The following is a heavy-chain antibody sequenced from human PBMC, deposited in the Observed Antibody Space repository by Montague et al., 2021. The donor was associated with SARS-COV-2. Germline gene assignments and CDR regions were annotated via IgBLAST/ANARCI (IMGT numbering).Heavy chain of an antibody. CDR3: ARDHGSGWFTFDY. J-gene: IGHJ4*02. Sequence: SLRLSCAASGFTVSSNYMSWVRQAPGKGPEWVSVIYSGGSTYYADSVTGRFTISRHNSKNTLYLQMNSLRAEDTAVYYCARDHGSGWFTFDYWGQGTLVTVSS. CDR2: IYSGGST. V-gene: IGHV3-53*04. D-gene: IGHD6-19*01. CDR1: GFTVSSNY.